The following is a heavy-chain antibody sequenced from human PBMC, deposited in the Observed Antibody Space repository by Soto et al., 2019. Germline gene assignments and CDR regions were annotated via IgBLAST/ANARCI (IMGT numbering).Heavy chain of an antibody. CDR3: ARGGRGYSCYETPSNWFDP. CDR1: GGTFSSYA. Sequence: QVQLVQSGAEVKKPGSSVKVSCKASGGTFSSYAISWVRQAPGQGLEWMGGIIPIFGTANYAQKFQGRVTITADESTSTAYMELSSLGSEDTAVYYCARGGRGYSCYETPSNWFDPWGQGTLVTVSS. CDR2: IIPIFGTA. J-gene: IGHJ5*02. V-gene: IGHV1-69*01. D-gene: IGHD5-12*01.